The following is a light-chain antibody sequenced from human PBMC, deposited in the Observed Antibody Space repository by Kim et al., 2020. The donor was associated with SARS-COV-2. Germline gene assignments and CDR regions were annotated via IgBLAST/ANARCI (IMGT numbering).Light chain of an antibody. CDR3: QQRNSWPPAVT. CDR2: AAS. Sequence: VGDTVTITCRASQSINTCLNWYQQKPGKTPKVLINAASSLQSGVPSRFSGSGSGTDFTLTISSLEPEDFSIYYCQQRNSWPPAVTFGGGTKVDIK. CDR1: QSINTC. J-gene: IGKJ4*01. V-gene: IGKV1-39*01.